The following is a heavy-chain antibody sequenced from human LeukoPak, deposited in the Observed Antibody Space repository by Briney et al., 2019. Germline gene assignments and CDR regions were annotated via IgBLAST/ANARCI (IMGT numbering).Heavy chain of an antibody. CDR1: GFTFSSYA. CDR2: ISYDGSNK. Sequence: GGSLRLSCAASGFTFSSYAMPWVRQAPGKGLEWVAVISYDGSNKYYADSVKGRFTISRDNSKNTLYLQMNSLRAEDMAVYYCARGLRPRSIAALVNYWGQGTLVTVSS. D-gene: IGHD6-6*01. J-gene: IGHJ4*02. CDR3: ARGLRPRSIAALVNY. V-gene: IGHV3-30-3*01.